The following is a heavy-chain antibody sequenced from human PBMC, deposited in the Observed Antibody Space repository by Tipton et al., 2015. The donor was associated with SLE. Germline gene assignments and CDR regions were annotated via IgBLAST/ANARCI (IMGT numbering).Heavy chain of an antibody. Sequence: TLSLTCTVFDDSISNYYWSWIRQSPGKGLEWIGYGYYIGSTNYNPSLKSRLTISVDSSKNQFSLRLSSVSAADTAIYYCARALWVDKDFEVPLAIRLRAFDIWGQGRMVTVSS. D-gene: IGHD2-2*02. J-gene: IGHJ3*02. CDR3: ARALWVDKDFEVPLAIRLRAFDI. CDR1: DDSISNYY. V-gene: IGHV4-59*01. CDR2: GYYIGST.